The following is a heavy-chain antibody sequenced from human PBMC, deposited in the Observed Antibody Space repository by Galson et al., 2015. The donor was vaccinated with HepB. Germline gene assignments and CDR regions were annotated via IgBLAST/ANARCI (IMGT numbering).Heavy chain of an antibody. J-gene: IGHJ4*02. CDR3: VRADFGVAIPYTTFDF. Sequence: SLRLSCAASGFTFTTYSFSWVRQAPGKGLEWVSSICSSGRYIYYADSLQGRFTISRDNAKNSLYLQMNSLRAEDTAMYYCVRADFGVAIPYTTFDFWGQGALVTVSS. CDR1: GFTFTTYS. CDR2: ICSSGRYI. V-gene: IGHV3-21*01. D-gene: IGHD3-3*01.